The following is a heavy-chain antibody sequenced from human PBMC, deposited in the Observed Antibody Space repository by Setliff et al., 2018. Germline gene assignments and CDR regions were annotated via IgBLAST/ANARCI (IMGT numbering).Heavy chain of an antibody. Sequence: GASVKVSCKASGYTFTSYGFSWVRQAPGQGLEWMGWISGYNGNTNYAQKVQGRVTMTTDTSTSTAYMELRSLRSDDTAVYYCARAPAYSSTPGSYAFDIWGQGTMVTVSS. CDR3: ARAPAYSSTPGSYAFDI. CDR2: ISGYNGNT. V-gene: IGHV1-18*01. J-gene: IGHJ3*02. D-gene: IGHD6-13*01. CDR1: GYTFTSYG.